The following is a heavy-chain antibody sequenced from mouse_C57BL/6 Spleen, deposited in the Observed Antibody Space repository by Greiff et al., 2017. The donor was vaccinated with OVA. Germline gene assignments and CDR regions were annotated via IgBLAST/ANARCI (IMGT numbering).Heavy chain of an antibody. CDR1: GYTFTSYW. J-gene: IGHJ2*01. CDR2: IDPSDSYN. V-gene: IGHV1-59*01. CDR3: ARGTTAHCDY. D-gene: IGHD1-2*01. Sequence: VQLQQPGAELVRPGTSVKLSCKASGYTFTSYWMHWVKQRPGQGLEWIGVIDPSDSYNNYNQKFKGQATLTVDTSSSTAYMQLSSLTSEDSAVYCCARGTTAHCDYWGQGTTRTVSS.